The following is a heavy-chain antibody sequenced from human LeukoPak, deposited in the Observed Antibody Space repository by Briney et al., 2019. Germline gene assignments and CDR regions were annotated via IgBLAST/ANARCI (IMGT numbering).Heavy chain of an antibody. CDR3: ARGRPYYDFWSGYQTLFDY. CDR1: GGSFSGYY. D-gene: IGHD3-3*01. J-gene: IGHJ4*02. CDR2: INHSVSA. Sequence: SETLSLTCAVYGGSFSGYYWSCILQPPGKGLECIGEINHSVSANYNPSLKSRVTISVYTSKNQCSLKLSSVTAADTAVYYCARGRPYYDFWSGYQTLFDYWGQGTLVTVSS. V-gene: IGHV4-34*01.